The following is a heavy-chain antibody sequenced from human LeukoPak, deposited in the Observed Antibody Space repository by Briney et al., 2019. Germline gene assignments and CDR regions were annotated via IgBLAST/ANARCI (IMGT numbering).Heavy chain of an antibody. J-gene: IGHJ4*02. V-gene: IGHV1-8*01. Sequence: ASVKVSCKAFGYTFTDYDFIWVRQASGQGLEWMGFMSPNDSRTASARNFQGRVTMTRDTSISTAFMELHSLTSDDTAVYYCATGLNTPNDFWGQGTLVIVSS. CDR2: MSPNDSRT. CDR1: GYTFTDYD. CDR3: ATGLNTPNDF. D-gene: IGHD5-18*01.